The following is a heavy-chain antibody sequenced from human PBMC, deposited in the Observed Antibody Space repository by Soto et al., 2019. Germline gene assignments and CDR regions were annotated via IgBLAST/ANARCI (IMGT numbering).Heavy chain of an antibody. V-gene: IGHV1-2*02. CDR1: GYTFTDYY. CDR2: INPNSGGT. D-gene: IGHD6-19*01. CDR3: ARDQSPSSGWPGTDC. J-gene: IGHJ6*02. Sequence: ASVKVSCKASGYTFTDYYMHWVRQAPGQGLEWMGWINPNSGGTNYAQKFQGRVTMTRDTSISTAYMELNRLRSDDTAGYYCARDQSPSSGWPGTDCWGLRPTVTVS.